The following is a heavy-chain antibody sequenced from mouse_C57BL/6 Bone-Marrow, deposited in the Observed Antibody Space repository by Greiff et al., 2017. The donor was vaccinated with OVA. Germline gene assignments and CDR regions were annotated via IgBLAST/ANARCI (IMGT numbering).Heavy chain of an antibody. J-gene: IGHJ4*01. CDR3: ARDGGRGRGGYAMDC. V-gene: IGHV5-16*01. D-gene: IGHD1-1*02. Sequence: EVMLVESEGGLVQPGSSMKLSCTASGFTFSDYYMAWVRQVPEKGLEWVANINYDGSSTYYLDSLKSRFIISRDNAKNILYLQMSSLKSEDTATYYCARDGGRGRGGYAMDCWGQGTSVTVSS. CDR2: INYDGSST. CDR1: GFTFSDYY.